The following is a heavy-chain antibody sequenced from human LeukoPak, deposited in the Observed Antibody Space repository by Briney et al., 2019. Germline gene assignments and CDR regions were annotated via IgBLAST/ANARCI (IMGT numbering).Heavy chain of an antibody. J-gene: IGHJ4*02. CDR2: INHSGST. CDR3: ARGWVVVAATWYFDY. V-gene: IGHV4-34*01. D-gene: IGHD2-15*01. Sequence: SVTLSLTCAVYGGSFSGYYWSWIRQPPGKGLEWIGEINHSGSTNYNPSLKSRVTISVDTSKNQFSLKLSSVTAADTAVYYCARGWVVVAATWYFDYWGQGTLVTVSS. CDR1: GGSFSGYY.